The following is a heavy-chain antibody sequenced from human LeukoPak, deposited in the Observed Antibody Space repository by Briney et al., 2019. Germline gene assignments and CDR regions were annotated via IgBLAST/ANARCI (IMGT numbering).Heavy chain of an antibody. Sequence: PGRSLRLSCAASGFTFRSYAMHWVRQAPGKGLEWVAVISYDGRNKYYADSVKGRFTISRDNSKNTLYLQMNSPRAEDTAVYYCARGPACSPSVEEGDCYSHYWGQGTLVTVSS. V-gene: IGHV3-30*04. J-gene: IGHJ4*02. D-gene: IGHD2-21*02. CDR2: ISYDGRNK. CDR1: GFTFRSYA. CDR3: ARGPACSPSVEEGDCYSHY.